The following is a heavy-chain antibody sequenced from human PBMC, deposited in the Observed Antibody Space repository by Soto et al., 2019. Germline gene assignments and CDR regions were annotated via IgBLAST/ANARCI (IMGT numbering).Heavy chain of an antibody. Sequence: GASVKVSCTASGGSFNIYAIAWVRQAPGQRLEWMGWIIAGNGNTKYAQKFPDRVTITTDTSASTAYMELSSLRSEDTAVYYCARDLAFDIWGQGTMVTVSS. J-gene: IGHJ3*02. CDR2: IIAGNGNT. CDR3: ARDLAFDI. CDR1: GGSFNIYA. V-gene: IGHV1-3*01.